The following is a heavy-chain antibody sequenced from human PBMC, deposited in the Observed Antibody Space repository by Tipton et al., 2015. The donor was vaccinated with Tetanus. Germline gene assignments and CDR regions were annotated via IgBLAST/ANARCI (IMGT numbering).Heavy chain of an antibody. D-gene: IGHD6-6*01. CDR1: GYSISSGYY. CDR2: MYHTGSA. CDR3: ARGQPRIAAGTNYGMDV. V-gene: IGHV4-38-2*01. Sequence: TLSLTCGVSGYSISSGYYWGWIRQPPGKGLEWIGSMYHTGSADYNPSLKGRVTISLDMSKNQFSLKLRFVTAADTAVYYCARGQPRIAAGTNYGMDVWSPGTTVTVSS. J-gene: IGHJ6*01.